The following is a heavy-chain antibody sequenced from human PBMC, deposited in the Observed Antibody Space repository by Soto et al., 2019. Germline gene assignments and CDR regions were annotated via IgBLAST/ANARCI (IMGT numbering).Heavy chain of an antibody. D-gene: IGHD3-22*01. J-gene: IGHJ4*02. CDR2: FYSNGNT. Sequence: QVQLQESGPGLVKPSQTLSLTCTVSGGSISSGDYYWTWIRQPPGKGLEWIAYFYSNGNTYYNPSLKSRLTFSPDTSKNQFSMGLNSVTAADTAVYYCARGYYDSSGLGYFDHWGQGTLVTVSS. V-gene: IGHV4-30-4*01. CDR1: GGSISSGDYY. CDR3: ARGYYDSSGLGYFDH.